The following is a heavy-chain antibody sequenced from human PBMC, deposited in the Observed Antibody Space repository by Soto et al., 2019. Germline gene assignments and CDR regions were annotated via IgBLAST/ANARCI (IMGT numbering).Heavy chain of an antibody. J-gene: IGHJ4*02. Sequence: QVQLVQSGPEVRKPGASVRLSCATSGYNFNQYYIHWVRQAPGQGLEWMGIINLRGGTTEYAHKFRGRVTVTGDPSTRTAYMELSSLRSEATAVYFCARGPDDSDVPRWDHWGQGTLITVSS. D-gene: IGHD4-17*01. V-gene: IGHV1-46*02. CDR3: ARGPDDSDVPRWDH. CDR2: INLRGGTT. CDR1: GYNFNQYY.